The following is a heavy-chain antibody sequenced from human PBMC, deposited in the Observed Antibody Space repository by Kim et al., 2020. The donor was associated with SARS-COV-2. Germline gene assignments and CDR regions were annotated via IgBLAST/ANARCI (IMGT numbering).Heavy chain of an antibody. CDR3: ARINWNYLHYYYYCGMDV. Sequence: SETLSLTCAVYGGSFSGYYWSWIRQPPGKGLEWIGEINHSGSTNYNPSLKSRVTISVDTSKNQFSLKLSSVTAADTAVYYCARINWNYLHYYYYCGMDVWGQGTTVTVSS. CDR1: GGSFSGYY. CDR2: INHSGST. D-gene: IGHD1-7*01. V-gene: IGHV4-34*01. J-gene: IGHJ6*02.